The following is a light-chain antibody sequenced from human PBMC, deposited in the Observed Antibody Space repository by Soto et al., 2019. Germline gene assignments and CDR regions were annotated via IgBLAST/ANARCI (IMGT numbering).Light chain of an antibody. CDR3: SSHTITNTLP. CDR1: SSDVGDHNY. Sequence: QSALTQPASVSGSPGQWITISCTGTSSDVGDHNYVAWYQQHPGKAPKLILYEVSNRPSGVSNRFSGSKSGNTASLTISGLQAEDEADYYCSSHTITNTLPFGTGTKLTVL. J-gene: IGLJ1*01. V-gene: IGLV2-14*01. CDR2: EVS.